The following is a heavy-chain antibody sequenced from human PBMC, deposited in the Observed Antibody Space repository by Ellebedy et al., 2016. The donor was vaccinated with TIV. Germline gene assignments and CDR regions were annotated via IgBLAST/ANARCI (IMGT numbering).Heavy chain of an antibody. Sequence: ASAKVSCKVSGYTLTELSMHWVRQAPGKGLEWMGGFDPEDGETIYAQKFQGRVTITSDTPASTAYIELRSLTSEDTAVYYCARGVSGMDVWGQGTTVTVSS. CDR3: ARGVSGMDV. J-gene: IGHJ6*02. CDR1: GYTLTELS. V-gene: IGHV1-24*01. CDR2: FDPEDGET.